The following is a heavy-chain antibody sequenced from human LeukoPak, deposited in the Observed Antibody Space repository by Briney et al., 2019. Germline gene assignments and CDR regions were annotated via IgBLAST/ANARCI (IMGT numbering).Heavy chain of an antibody. J-gene: IGHJ4*02. CDR2: IRYDGSNK. CDR3: AKADTAMVSVDY. Sequence: GGSLRLSCAASGFTFSSYGMHWVRQAPGKGLEWLAFIRYDGSNKYYADSVKGRFTISRDNSKNTLYLQMNSLRAEDTAVYYCAKADTAMVSVDYWGQGTLVTVSS. CDR1: GFTFSSYG. D-gene: IGHD5-18*01. V-gene: IGHV3-30*02.